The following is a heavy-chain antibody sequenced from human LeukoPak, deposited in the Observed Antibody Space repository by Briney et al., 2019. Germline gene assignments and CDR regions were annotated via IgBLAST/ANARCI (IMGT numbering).Heavy chain of an antibody. CDR3: STGSGHAFDI. CDR2: INSDGSST. Sequence: AGSLRLSCAASGGTFSSYWRHWVRQVPGKGLVWVARINSDGSSTSYADSVKGRFTISRDNAKNTLYVQMNSLRAEDTAVYYCSTGSGHAFDIWGRGTMVTVSS. V-gene: IGHV3-74*01. D-gene: IGHD3-10*01. J-gene: IGHJ3*02. CDR1: GGTFSSYW.